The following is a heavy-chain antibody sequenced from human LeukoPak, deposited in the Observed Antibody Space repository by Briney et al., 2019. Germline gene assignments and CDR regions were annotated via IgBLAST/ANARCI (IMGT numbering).Heavy chain of an antibody. CDR1: GASISNINYS. V-gene: IGHV4-39*01. D-gene: IGHD3-3*02. Sequence: KPSEALSLTCTVSGASISNINYSWAWIRQPPGKGLEWIGNIYYNGSTYYSPSLKSRVTISVDTSKNQFSLKLSSVIAADTAVYYYSRHISSAFDSWGQGTLFTVSS. CDR3: SRHISSAFDS. J-gene: IGHJ4*02. CDR2: IYYNGST.